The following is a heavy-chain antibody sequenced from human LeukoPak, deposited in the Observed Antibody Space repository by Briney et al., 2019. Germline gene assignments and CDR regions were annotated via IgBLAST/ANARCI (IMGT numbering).Heavy chain of an antibody. CDR2: FDPEDGET. CDR1: GYTLTELS. Sequence: ASVKVSCKVSGYTLTELSMHWVRQAPGKGLEWMGGFDPEDGETIYAQKFQGRVTMTEDTSTDTAYMELSSLRSEDTAVYYCATTGLADPRGNYYYYMDVWGKGTTVTVSS. D-gene: IGHD2-15*01. CDR3: ATTGLADPRGNYYYYMDV. J-gene: IGHJ6*03. V-gene: IGHV1-24*01.